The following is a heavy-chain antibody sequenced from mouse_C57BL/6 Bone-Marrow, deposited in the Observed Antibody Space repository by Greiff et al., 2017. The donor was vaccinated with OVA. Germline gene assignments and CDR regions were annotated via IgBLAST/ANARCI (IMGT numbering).Heavy chain of an antibody. J-gene: IGHJ2*01. Sequence: EVQGVESGGGLVQPKGSLKLSCAASGFSFNTYAMNWVRQAPGKGLEWVARIRSKSNNYATYYADSVKDSFTISRDVSESMLYLQMNDVKTDDTAMYYCVRDGYSFDYWGQGTTLTVSS. CDR2: IRSKSNNYAT. D-gene: IGHD2-3*01. V-gene: IGHV10-1*01. CDR3: VRDGYSFDY. CDR1: GFSFNTYA.